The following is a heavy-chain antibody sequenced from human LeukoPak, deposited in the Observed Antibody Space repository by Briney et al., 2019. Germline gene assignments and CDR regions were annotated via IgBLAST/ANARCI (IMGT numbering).Heavy chain of an antibody. J-gene: IGHJ5*02. CDR3: ASLEQLRFLEWWNWFDP. CDR1: GGSIGTTGYF. CDR2: IYYSGST. Sequence: SSETLSLTCSVSGGSIGTTGYFWAWIRQPPGKGLEWIGSIYYSGSTYYNPSLKSRVTISVDTSKNQFSLKLSSVTAADTAVYYCASLEQLRFLEWWNWFDPWGQGTLVTVSS. D-gene: IGHD3-3*01. V-gene: IGHV4-39*01.